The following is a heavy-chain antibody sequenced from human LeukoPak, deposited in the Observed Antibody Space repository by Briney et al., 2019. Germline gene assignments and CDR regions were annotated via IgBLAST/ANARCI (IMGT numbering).Heavy chain of an antibody. D-gene: IGHD3-10*01. CDR2: ISYDGSIK. V-gene: IGHV3-30-3*01. CDR3: ARGFGTSFDY. Sequence: GGSLRLSCAAPGFTFSSYLMHWVRQAPGKGLECVALISYDGSIKYYTDSVKGRFTISRDNSRNTLYLQMNSLRDEDTAVYYCARGFGTSFDYWGQGTLVTVSS. CDR1: GFTFSSYL. J-gene: IGHJ4*02.